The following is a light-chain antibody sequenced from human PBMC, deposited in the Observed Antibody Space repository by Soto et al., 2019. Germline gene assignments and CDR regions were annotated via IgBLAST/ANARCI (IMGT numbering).Light chain of an antibody. CDR1: QSVSEY. CDR2: GAS. J-gene: IGKJ5*01. Sequence: EVVMTQSPATLSVSPGERATLSCRASQSVSEYLAWYQQKPGQAPRLLIYGASTRATGIPARFSGSGSGTEFTLTISSLQSEEYAVYYCQQYNIWPSITFGQGTRLEI. CDR3: QQYNIWPSIT. V-gene: IGKV3-15*01.